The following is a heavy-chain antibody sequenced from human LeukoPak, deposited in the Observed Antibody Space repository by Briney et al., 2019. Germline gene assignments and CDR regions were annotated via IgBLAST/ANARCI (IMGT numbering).Heavy chain of an antibody. Sequence: GGSLRHSCAASGFTFSSYAMSWVRQAPGKGLEWVSAISGSGGSTYYADSVKGRFTISRDNSKNTLYLQMNSLRAEDTAVYYCAKFCSSGWYYFDYWGQGTLVTVSS. J-gene: IGHJ4*02. D-gene: IGHD6-19*01. CDR2: ISGSGGST. V-gene: IGHV3-23*01. CDR3: AKFCSSGWYYFDY. CDR1: GFTFSSYA.